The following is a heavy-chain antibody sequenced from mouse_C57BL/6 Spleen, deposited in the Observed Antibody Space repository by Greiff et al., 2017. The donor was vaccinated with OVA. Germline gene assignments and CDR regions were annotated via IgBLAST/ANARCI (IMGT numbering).Heavy chain of an antibody. CDR1: GYTFTSYW. CDR2: IDPNSGGT. Sequence: QVQLKQPGAELVKPGASVKLSCKASGYTFTSYWMHWVKQRPGRGLEWIGRIDPNSGGTKYNEKFKSKATLTVDKPSSTAYMQLSSLTSEDSAVYYCARSYYGSSYRFAYWGQGTLVTVSA. J-gene: IGHJ3*01. CDR3: ARSYYGSSYRFAY. V-gene: IGHV1-72*01. D-gene: IGHD1-1*01.